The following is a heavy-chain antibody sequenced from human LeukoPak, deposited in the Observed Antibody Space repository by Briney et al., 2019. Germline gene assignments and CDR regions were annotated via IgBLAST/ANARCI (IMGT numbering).Heavy chain of an antibody. D-gene: IGHD1-26*01. CDR2: ISSSSTI. CDR1: GFTFSSYS. Sequence: PGGSPRLSCAASGFTFSSYSMNWVRQAPGKGLEWVSYISSSSTIYYADSVKGRFTISRDNAKNSLYLQMNSLRAEDTAVYYCAKNRGAGSHYYYHMNVWGKGTTVTVSS. V-gene: IGHV3-48*04. CDR3: AKNRGAGSHYYYHMNV. J-gene: IGHJ6*03.